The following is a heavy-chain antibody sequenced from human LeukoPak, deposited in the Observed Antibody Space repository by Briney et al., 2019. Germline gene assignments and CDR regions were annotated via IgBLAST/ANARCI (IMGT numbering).Heavy chain of an antibody. CDR2: ISSSSSYL. Sequence: PGGSLRLSCAASGFTFSSHRMNWVRQAPGEGLEWVSSISSSSSYLYYADSGKGRFTISRDNAKNSLYLQMNSLRAEDTAVYYCARDGLGYYDSSGYRIPYGMDVWGQGTTVTVSS. J-gene: IGHJ6*02. CDR1: GFTFSSHR. CDR3: ARDGLGYYDSSGYRIPYGMDV. V-gene: IGHV3-21*01. D-gene: IGHD3-22*01.